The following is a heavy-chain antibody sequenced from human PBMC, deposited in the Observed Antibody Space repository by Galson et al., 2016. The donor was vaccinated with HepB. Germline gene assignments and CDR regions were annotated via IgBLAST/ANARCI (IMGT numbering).Heavy chain of an antibody. CDR3: ASTGSGSYSGYY. CDR1: GGTVNSYV. J-gene: IGHJ4*02. CDR2: IIPIFGTT. V-gene: IGHV1-69*13. Sequence: SVKVSCKASGGTVNSYVINWVRQAPGQGLEWMGGIIPIFGTTNSAQRFQGRVTITADESTSTVCMELSSLRSEGTAVYYCASTGSGSYSGYYWGQGTLVTVSS. D-gene: IGHD3-10*01.